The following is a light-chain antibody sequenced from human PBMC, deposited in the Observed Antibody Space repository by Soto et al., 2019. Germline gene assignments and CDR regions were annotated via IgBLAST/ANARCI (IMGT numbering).Light chain of an antibody. CDR3: MQALQTPWT. CDR1: QSLLHSNGYNY. J-gene: IGKJ1*01. V-gene: IGKV2-28*01. CDR2: LGS. Sequence: DIVMTQSPLSLPVTPGEPASISCRSSQSLLHSNGYNYLDWYLQKPGQSPQLLIYLGSNRASGVPDRFSGSGSDTDFTLKISRVEAEDVGVYYCMQALQTPWTFGQGTKVEI.